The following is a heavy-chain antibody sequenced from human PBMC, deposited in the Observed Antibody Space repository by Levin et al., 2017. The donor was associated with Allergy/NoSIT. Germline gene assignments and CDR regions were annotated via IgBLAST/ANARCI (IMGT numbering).Heavy chain of an antibody. D-gene: IGHD2-21*02. CDR1: GFTFSSYA. CDR3: AKAPLHCGGDCYTRFDY. Sequence: AGGSLRLSCAASGFTFSSYAMSWVRQAPGKGLEWVSAISGSGGSTYYADSVKGRFTISRDNSKNTLYLQMNSLRAEDTAVYYCAKAPLHCGGDCYTRFDYWGQGTLVTVSS. V-gene: IGHV3-23*01. CDR2: ISGSGGST. J-gene: IGHJ4*02.